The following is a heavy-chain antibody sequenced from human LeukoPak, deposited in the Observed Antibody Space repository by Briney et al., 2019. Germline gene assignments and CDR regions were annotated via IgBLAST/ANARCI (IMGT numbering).Heavy chain of an antibody. V-gene: IGHV3-30-3*01. Sequence: SCKASGGTFSSYAMHWVRQAPGKGLEWVAVISYDGSNKYYADSVKGRFTISRDNSKNTLYLQMNSLRAEDTAVYYCARVGRDGETFDYWGQGTLVTVSS. J-gene: IGHJ4*02. D-gene: IGHD5-24*01. CDR2: ISYDGSNK. CDR3: ARVGRDGETFDY. CDR1: GGTFSSYA.